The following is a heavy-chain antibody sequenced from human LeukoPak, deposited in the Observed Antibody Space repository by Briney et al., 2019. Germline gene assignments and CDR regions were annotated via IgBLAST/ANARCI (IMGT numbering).Heavy chain of an antibody. CDR3: TTVHEWFGESY. V-gene: IGHV3-15*01. D-gene: IGHD3-10*01. CDR1: GLTVSGNY. Sequence: GGSLRLSCAASGLTVSGNYMSWVRQAPGKGLEWVGRIKSKTDGGTTDYAAPVKGRFTISRDDSKNTLYLQMNSLKTEDTAVYYCTTVHEWFGESYWGQGTLVTVSS. CDR2: IKSKTDGGTT. J-gene: IGHJ4*02.